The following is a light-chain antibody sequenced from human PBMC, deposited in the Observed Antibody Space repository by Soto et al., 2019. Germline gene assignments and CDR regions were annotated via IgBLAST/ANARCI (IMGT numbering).Light chain of an antibody. J-gene: IGKJ1*01. V-gene: IGKV4-1*01. CDR2: WAS. Sequence: DIVMTQSPDSLAVSLGERATINCKSSQSVLYSSNNKNNLAWYQQKPGQPPKLLIYWASTRESGAPDRFSGSGSVTDFTLTISSLQAEDVAVYYCQQYYSTPAWTFGQGTKVEIK. CDR3: QQYYSTPAWT. CDR1: QSVLYSSNNKNN.